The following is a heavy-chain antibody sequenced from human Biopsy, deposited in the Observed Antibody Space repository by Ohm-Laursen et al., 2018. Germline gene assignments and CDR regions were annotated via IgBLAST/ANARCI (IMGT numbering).Heavy chain of an antibody. J-gene: IGHJ5*02. D-gene: IGHD5/OR15-5a*01. V-gene: IGHV1-2*05. CDR3: ARPSGGVSTIGFDP. Sequence: GASVKVSCKASGYDFLDFHIHWVRQVPGQGLEWIGHINPHTGVTKYAQKFLDRITMTGDTSISTAYMDLSRLTSADTGIYYYARPSGGVSTIGFDPWGQGTLVIVSS. CDR1: GYDFLDFH. CDR2: INPHTGVT.